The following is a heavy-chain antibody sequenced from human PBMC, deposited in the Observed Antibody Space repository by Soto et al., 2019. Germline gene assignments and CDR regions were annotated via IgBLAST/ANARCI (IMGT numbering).Heavy chain of an antibody. Sequence: EVQLVESGGGLVKPGGSLRLSCAASGFTFSSYSMNWVRQAPGKGLEWVSSISSSSSYIYYADSVKGRFTISRDNAKNSQYLQMNSLRAEDTAVYYCARDQITLWFGELLSDAFDIWGQGTMVTVSS. CDR1: GFTFSSYS. D-gene: IGHD3-10*01. V-gene: IGHV3-21*01. CDR2: ISSSSSYI. CDR3: ARDQITLWFGELLSDAFDI. J-gene: IGHJ3*02.